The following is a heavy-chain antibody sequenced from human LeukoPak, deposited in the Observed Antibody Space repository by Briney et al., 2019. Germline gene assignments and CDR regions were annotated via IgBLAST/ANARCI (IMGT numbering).Heavy chain of an antibody. V-gene: IGHV3-23*01. J-gene: IGHJ3*02. CDR2: ISGSGGST. CDR1: GFTFSSYG. Sequence: AGGTLRLSCAASGFTFSSYGMSWVRQAPGKGLEWVSAISGSGGSTYYADSVKGRFTISRDNSKNTLYLQMNSLRAEDTAVYYCAKHKDYVWTSSHAFDIWGQGTMVTVSS. CDR3: AKHKDYVWTSSHAFDI. D-gene: IGHD3-16*01.